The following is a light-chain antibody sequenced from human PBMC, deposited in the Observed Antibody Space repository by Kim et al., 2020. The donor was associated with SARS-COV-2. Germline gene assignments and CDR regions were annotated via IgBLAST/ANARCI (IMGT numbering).Light chain of an antibody. V-gene: IGLV1-51*01. CDR3: GTWDTSLLVGV. J-gene: IGLJ3*02. Sequence: GQKVNLSCSGSSSNIGSYYVSWYRQFPGTSPELLIYDNNKRPSGIPDRFSGSKSGRTASLDITGLQPGDEADYYCGTWDTSLLVGVFGGGTQLTVL. CDR1: SSNIGSYY. CDR2: DNN.